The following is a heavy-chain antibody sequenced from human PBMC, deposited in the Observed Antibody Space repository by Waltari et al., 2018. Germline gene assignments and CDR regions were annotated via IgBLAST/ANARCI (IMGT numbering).Heavy chain of an antibody. J-gene: IGHJ4*02. CDR1: GFNFANYG. D-gene: IGHD1-26*01. Sequence: EAQLVESGGGLVQPGGSLRLSCEVSGFNFANYGMHWVRQAPGKGLVWVSRIYSDDHTTNYADSVKGRFTISRDDAKNTLYLQMNSLRVEDTAVYYCARDGGVGATRNYDYWGQGTLVTVSS. CDR3: ARDGGVGATRNYDY. V-gene: IGHV3-74*01. CDR2: IYSDDHTT.